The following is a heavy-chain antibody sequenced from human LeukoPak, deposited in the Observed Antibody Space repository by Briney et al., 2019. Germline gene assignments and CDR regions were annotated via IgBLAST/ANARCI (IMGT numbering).Heavy chain of an antibody. J-gene: IGHJ4*02. D-gene: IGHD1-20*01. Sequence: HGGSLRLSCAASGFTFSSNAISCGREDPGEGPERGSSISSSGGSTYYADSVKGRFTISRDNSKNTLYLQMNSLRAEDTAVYYCARHRITGRAFDYWGQGTLVTVSS. CDR3: ARHRITGRAFDY. CDR1: GFTFSSNA. V-gene: IGHV3-23*01. CDR2: ISSSGGST.